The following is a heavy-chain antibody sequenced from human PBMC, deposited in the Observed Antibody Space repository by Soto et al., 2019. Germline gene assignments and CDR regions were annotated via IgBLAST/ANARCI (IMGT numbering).Heavy chain of an antibody. D-gene: IGHD4-4*01. J-gene: IGHJ4*02. V-gene: IGHV1-69*12. Sequence: QVQLVQSGAEVKKPGSSVKVSCKASGGTFSSYAISWVRQAPGQGLEWMGGIIPICGTANYAQKFQGRVTITADESTSTAYMELRSLRSEDTAVYYCARDLHDYSNYEVFDYWGQGTLVTVSS. CDR1: GGTFSSYA. CDR3: ARDLHDYSNYEVFDY. CDR2: IIPICGTA.